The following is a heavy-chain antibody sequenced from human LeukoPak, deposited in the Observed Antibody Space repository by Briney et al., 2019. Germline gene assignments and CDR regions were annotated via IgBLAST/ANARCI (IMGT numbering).Heavy chain of an antibody. CDR1: GFTFSSYA. CDR3: ARSAAAGFSYYSYYLDV. D-gene: IGHD6-13*01. J-gene: IGHJ6*03. CDR2: ISYDGSNK. V-gene: IGHV3-30*04. Sequence: GGSLRLSCAASGFTFSSYAMHWVRQAPGKGLEWVAVISYDGSNKYYADSVKGRFTISRDNAKNTLYLQMNSLRAEDTAVYYCARSAAAGFSYYSYYLDVWGKGTTVTIFS.